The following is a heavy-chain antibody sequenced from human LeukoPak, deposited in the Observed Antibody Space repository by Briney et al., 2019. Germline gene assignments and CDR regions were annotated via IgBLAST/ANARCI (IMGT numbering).Heavy chain of an antibody. CDR2: NYYSGST. V-gene: IGHV4-39*01. Sequence: SETLSLTCTVSGGSISSTSDYWGWIRQPPGKGLEWIGSNYYSGSTYYNPSLKSRVTISVDTSKNQFSLKLSSVSAADTAVYYCARVATMVRVPLDALDIWGQGTMVSVSS. J-gene: IGHJ3*02. D-gene: IGHD3-10*01. CDR3: ARVATMVRVPLDALDI. CDR1: GGSISSTSDY.